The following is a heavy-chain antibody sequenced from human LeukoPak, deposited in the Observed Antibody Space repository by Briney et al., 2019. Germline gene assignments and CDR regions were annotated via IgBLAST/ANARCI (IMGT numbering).Heavy chain of an antibody. D-gene: IGHD5-12*01. Sequence: GGSLRLSCAASGFTFDDYAMHWVRQAPGKGLEWVSGISWSSGSIGYADSVKGRFTISRDNAKNSLYLQMNSLRAEDTALYYCAKDSGYSGYDSPDYWGQGTLVTVSS. V-gene: IGHV3-9*01. CDR2: ISWSSGSI. CDR1: GFTFDDYA. CDR3: AKDSGYSGYDSPDY. J-gene: IGHJ4*02.